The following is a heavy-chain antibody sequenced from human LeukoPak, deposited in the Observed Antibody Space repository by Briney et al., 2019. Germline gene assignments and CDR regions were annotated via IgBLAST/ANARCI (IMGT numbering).Heavy chain of an antibody. CDR2: ISHSGSSI. V-gene: IGHV3-23*01. CDR1: GFTFSNYL. J-gene: IGHJ4*02. CDR3: AMALDY. Sequence: GGSVRLSCVASGFTFSNYLMNWVRQAPGKGLEWVSGISHSGSSIYYADSVKGRFTISRDNSKNTLYLQMDRLRVEDTAVYYCAMALDYWGQGTLVTVSS.